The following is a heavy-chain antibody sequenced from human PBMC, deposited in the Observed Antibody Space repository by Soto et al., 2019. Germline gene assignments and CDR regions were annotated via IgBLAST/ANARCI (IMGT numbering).Heavy chain of an antibody. Sequence: GESLKISCKGSGYSFTSYWIGWVRQMPGKGLELMGIIYPGDSDTRYSPSFQGQVTISADKSISTAYLQWSSLKASDTAMYYCAGRGRGVGGYYYGMDVWGQGTTVTVSS. V-gene: IGHV5-51*01. J-gene: IGHJ6*02. D-gene: IGHD2-15*01. CDR1: GYSFTSYW. CDR3: AGRGRGVGGYYYGMDV. CDR2: IYPGDSDT.